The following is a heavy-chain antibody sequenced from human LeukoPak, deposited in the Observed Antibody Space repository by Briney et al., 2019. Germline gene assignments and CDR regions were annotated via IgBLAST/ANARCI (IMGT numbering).Heavy chain of an antibody. Sequence: KPSETLSLTCTVSGGSISSYYWSWIRQPPGKGLEWIGYIYYSGSTNYNPSLKSRVTISVDTSKNQFSLKLSSVTAADTAVYYCAGGYCSSTSCSPFDCWGQGTLVTVSS. J-gene: IGHJ4*02. D-gene: IGHD2-2*01. CDR1: GGSISSYY. CDR2: IYYSGST. CDR3: AGGYCSSTSCSPFDC. V-gene: IGHV4-59*08.